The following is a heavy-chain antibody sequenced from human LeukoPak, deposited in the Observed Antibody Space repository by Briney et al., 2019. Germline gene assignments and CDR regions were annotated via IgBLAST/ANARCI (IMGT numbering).Heavy chain of an antibody. Sequence: SETLSLTCTVSGGSISSYYWSWIRQPPGKGLEWIGYIYYSGSTNYNPSLKSRVTISVDTSKNQFSPKLSPVTAADTAVYYCARGGVSEDLLLWFDPWGQGTLVTVSS. CDR2: IYYSGST. CDR3: ARGGVSEDLLLWFDP. J-gene: IGHJ5*02. CDR1: GGSISSYY. D-gene: IGHD2-15*01. V-gene: IGHV4-59*01.